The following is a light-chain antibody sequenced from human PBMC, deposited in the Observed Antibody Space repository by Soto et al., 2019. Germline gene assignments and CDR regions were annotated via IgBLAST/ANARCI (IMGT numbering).Light chain of an antibody. Sequence: VLTQNQGTLSLSPGERATLSCRASQSVSSSYLAWYQQKPGQAPRLLIYGASSRATGIPDRFSGSGSGTDFTLTISRLEPEDFAVYYCQQYGSSPRTFGQGTKVDIK. CDR3: QQYGSSPRT. CDR2: GAS. CDR1: QSVSSSY. J-gene: IGKJ1*01. V-gene: IGKV3-20*01.